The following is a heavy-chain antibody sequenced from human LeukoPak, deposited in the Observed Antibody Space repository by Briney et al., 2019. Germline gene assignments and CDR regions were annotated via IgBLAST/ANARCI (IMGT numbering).Heavy chain of an antibody. Sequence: PGGSLRLSCAASGFTFSDYYMSWIRQAPGKGPEWVSYISSSGSTIYYADSVKGRFTISRDNSKNTLYLQMNSLRADDTAVYYCAGLDAAMPDAFDIWGQGTTVTVSS. D-gene: IGHD5-18*01. CDR1: GFTFSDYY. CDR2: ISSSGSTI. V-gene: IGHV3-11*04. CDR3: AGLDAAMPDAFDI. J-gene: IGHJ3*02.